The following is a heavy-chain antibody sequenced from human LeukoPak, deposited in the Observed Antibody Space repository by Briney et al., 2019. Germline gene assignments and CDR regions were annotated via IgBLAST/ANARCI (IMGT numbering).Heavy chain of an antibody. D-gene: IGHD2-15*01. Sequence: SGPTLMHPTQTLTLTFTFSGFSLSTHAVGMGWIRQPPVKALECLALIYCYVEKRYTPSLKSRHTITRDPSKNQVILKMTNMDPVDTATYYCAHDTVGNTGFDYWGQGNLGTVSS. CDR2: IYCYVEK. CDR3: AHDTVGNTGFDY. CDR1: GFSLSTHAVG. V-gene: IGHV2-5*01. J-gene: IGHJ4*02.